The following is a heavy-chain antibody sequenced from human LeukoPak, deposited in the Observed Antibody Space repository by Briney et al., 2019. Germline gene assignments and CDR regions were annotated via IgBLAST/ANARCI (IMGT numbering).Heavy chain of an antibody. CDR1: GFTFSSYW. D-gene: IGHD2-15*01. CDR2: IKQDGSEK. CDR3: ARDSVVEGDDYYYYMDV. V-gene: IGHV3-7*01. Sequence: GGSLRLSCAASGFTFSSYWMSWVRQAPGKGLEWVANIKQDGSEKYYVDSVKGRFTISRNNAKNSLYLQMNSLRAEDTAVYYCARDSVVEGDDYYYYMDVWGKGTTVTVSS. J-gene: IGHJ6*03.